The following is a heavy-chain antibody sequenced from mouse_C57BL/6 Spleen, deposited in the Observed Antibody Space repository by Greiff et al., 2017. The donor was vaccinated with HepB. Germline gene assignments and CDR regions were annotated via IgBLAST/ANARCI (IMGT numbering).Heavy chain of an antibody. CDR2: ISDGGSYT. J-gene: IGHJ4*01. CDR1: GFTFSSYA. V-gene: IGHV5-4*01. Sequence: EVQLVESGGGLVKPGGSLKLSCAASGFTFSSYAMSWVRQTPEKRLEWVATISDGGSYTYYPDNVKGRFTISRDNAKNNRYLQMSHLKSEDTAMYYCARDQGDGYYGAMDYWGQGTSVTVSS. D-gene: IGHD2-3*01. CDR3: ARDQGDGYYGAMDY.